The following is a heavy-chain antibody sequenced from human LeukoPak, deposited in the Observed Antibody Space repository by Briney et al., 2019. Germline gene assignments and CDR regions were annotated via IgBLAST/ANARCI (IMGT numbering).Heavy chain of an antibody. CDR1: GYTFTSYG. CDR3: ARELRVSGSWGY. D-gene: IGHD1-26*01. Sequence: ASVKVSCKASGYTFTSYGISWVRQAPGQGLEWMGWISAYKGNTNYAQKLQGRVTMTTDTSTSTAYMELRSLTSDDTAVYYCARELRVSGSWGYWGQGPLVTVSS. J-gene: IGHJ4*02. V-gene: IGHV1-18*01. CDR2: ISAYKGNT.